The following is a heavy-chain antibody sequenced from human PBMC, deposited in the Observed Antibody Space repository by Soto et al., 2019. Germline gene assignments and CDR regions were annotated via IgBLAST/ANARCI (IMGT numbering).Heavy chain of an antibody. CDR1: GFTFSSYG. CDR2: ISYDGSNK. CDR3: AKVIGTTYDSSGYYPDAFDI. Sequence: QVQLVESGGGVVQPGRSLRLSCAASGFTFSSYGMHWVRQAPGKGLEWVAVISYDGSNKYYADSVKGRFTISRDNSKNTLYLQVNSLRAEDTAVYYCAKVIGTTYDSSGYYPDAFDIWGQGTMVTVSS. D-gene: IGHD3-22*01. J-gene: IGHJ3*02. V-gene: IGHV3-30*18.